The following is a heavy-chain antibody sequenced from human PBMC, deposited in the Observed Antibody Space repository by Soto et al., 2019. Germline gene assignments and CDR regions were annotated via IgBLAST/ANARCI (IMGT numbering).Heavy chain of an antibody. D-gene: IGHD5-12*01. Sequence: GASVKVSCKASGYTFTSYYMHWVRQAPGQGLEWMGIINPSGGRTSYAQKFQGRVTMTRDTSTSTVYMELSSLRSEDTAVYYCARDMSDIVATPGFDYWGQGTLVTVSS. CDR3: ARDMSDIVATPGFDY. CDR2: INPSGGRT. J-gene: IGHJ4*02. V-gene: IGHV1-46*01. CDR1: GYTFTSYY.